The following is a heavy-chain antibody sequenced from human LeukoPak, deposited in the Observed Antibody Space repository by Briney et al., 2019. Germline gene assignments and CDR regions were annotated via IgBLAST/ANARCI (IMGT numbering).Heavy chain of an antibody. V-gene: IGHV3-33*01. D-gene: IGHD1-26*01. CDR3: ARDTVGATTVYFDC. J-gene: IGHJ4*02. Sequence: GGSLRLSCAASGFTFSSYDMPWVRQAPGKGLEWVAVIWSDGSNKYYADSVKGRFTISRDNSKNTLYLQMNSLRAEDTAVYYCARDTVGATTVYFDCWGQGTLVTVSS. CDR1: GFTFSSYD. CDR2: IWSDGSNK.